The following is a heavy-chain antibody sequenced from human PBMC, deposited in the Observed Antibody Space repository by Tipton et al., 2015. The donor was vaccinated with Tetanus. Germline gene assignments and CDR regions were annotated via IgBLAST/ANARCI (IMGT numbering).Heavy chain of an antibody. CDR2: VYSSGST. J-gene: IGHJ5*02. D-gene: IGHD2-2*01. CDR3: ARGQLLSRDWFDP. V-gene: IGHV4-59*01. CDR1: GGSINPYY. Sequence: TLSLTCTVSGGSINPYYWSWIRQPPGKGLEWIGNVYSSGSTYYNPSLKGRVTISVDTSTTQFSLRLNSVTAADTAVYYCARGQLLSRDWFDPWGQGTLVTVSS.